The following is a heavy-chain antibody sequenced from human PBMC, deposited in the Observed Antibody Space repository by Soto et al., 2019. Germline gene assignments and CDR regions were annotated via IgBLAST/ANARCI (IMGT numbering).Heavy chain of an antibody. CDR3: ARHGPYCFAD. J-gene: IGHJ4*02. CDR1: GFTFSTYW. CDR2: IREDGGQT. Sequence: DVQLVESGGGLVQPGDSLRLSCAASGFTFSTYWMGWVRQAPGKGLEWVANIREDGGQTFYVDSVKGRFTISRDNAKNSVFLQMNSLTVEDTAMYYCARHGPYCFADWGQGTLVTVSS. V-gene: IGHV3-7*01.